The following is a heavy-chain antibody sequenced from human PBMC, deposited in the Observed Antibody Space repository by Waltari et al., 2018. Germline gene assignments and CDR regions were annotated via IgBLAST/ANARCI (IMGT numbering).Heavy chain of an antibody. CDR2: IYYSRST. Sequence: QLQLQESGPGLVKPSETLSLTCTVSGGSLSSSSYYWGWIRQPPGKGLEWIGSIYYSRSTYYNPSLKSRVTISVDTSKNQFSLKLSSVTAADTAVYYCARGKMGWFDPWGQGTLVTVSS. D-gene: IGHD2-8*01. CDR3: ARGKMGWFDP. V-gene: IGHV4-39*01. CDR1: GGSLSSSSYY. J-gene: IGHJ5*02.